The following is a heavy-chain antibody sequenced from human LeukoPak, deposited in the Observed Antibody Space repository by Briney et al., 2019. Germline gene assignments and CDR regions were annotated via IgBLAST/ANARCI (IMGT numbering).Heavy chain of an antibody. CDR2: INPNNGGT. D-gene: IGHD3-10*01. J-gene: IGHJ4*02. Sequence: ASVKVSCKASGYTFTGYYIHWVRQAPGQGLEWMGRINPNNGGTNYAQKFQGRVTMTRDTSISTAYMELSSLRSEDTAVYYCASLYYYGSGSYFDYWGQGTLVTVSS. CDR1: GYTFTGYY. V-gene: IGHV1-2*06. CDR3: ASLYYYGSGSYFDY.